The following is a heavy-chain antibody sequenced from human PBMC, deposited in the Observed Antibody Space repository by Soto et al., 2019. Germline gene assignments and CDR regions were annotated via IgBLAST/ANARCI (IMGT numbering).Heavy chain of an antibody. J-gene: IGHJ4*02. CDR3: ARPIVATSREHDY. V-gene: IGHV3-66*04. Sequence: PGGSLRLSCAASGFTVSSNYMSWVRQAPGKGLEWVSVIYSGGSTYYADSVKGRFTISRDNSKNTLYLQMNSLRAEDTAVYYCARPIVATSREHDYWGQGTLVTVSS. CDR2: IYSGGST. D-gene: IGHD5-12*01. CDR1: GFTVSSNY.